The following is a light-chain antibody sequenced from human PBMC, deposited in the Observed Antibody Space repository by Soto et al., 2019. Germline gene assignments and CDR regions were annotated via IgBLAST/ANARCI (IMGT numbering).Light chain of an antibody. CDR3: QQYGSSPRVT. Sequence: EIVLTQSPGTLSLSPVERATLSGMASQSVSSSYLAWYQQKPGQAPRLLIYGASSRATGIPDRFSGSGSGTDFTLTISRLEPEDFAVYYCQQYGSSPRVTFGPGTKVDIK. CDR2: GAS. CDR1: QSVSSSY. V-gene: IGKV3-20*01. J-gene: IGKJ3*01.